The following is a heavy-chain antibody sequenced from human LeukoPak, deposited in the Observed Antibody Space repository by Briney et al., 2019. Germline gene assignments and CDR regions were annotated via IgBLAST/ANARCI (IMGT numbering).Heavy chain of an antibody. J-gene: IGHJ6*02. CDR3: CFSSSQAPLDYYYYYGLDV. V-gene: IGHV3-9*01. CDR1: GFTFNVYA. D-gene: IGHD2-21*02. CDR2: ISWTNDYL. Sequence: GGSLRLSCAGSGFTFNVYAMHWVRQAPGKGLEWVSGISWTNDYLDYADSVKGRYTISRDNARNSLYLQMNSLRAEDTALYYCCFSSSQAPLDYYYYYGLDVWGQGTAVTVSS.